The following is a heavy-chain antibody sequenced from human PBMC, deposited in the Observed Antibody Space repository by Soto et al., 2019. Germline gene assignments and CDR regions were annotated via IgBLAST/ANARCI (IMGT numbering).Heavy chain of an antibody. V-gene: IGHV3-33*01. J-gene: IGHJ5*02. Sequence: GGSLRLSCAASGFTFSSYGMHWVRQAPGKGLEWVAVIWYGGSNKYYADSVKGRFTISRDNSKNTLYLQMNSLRAEDTAVYYCARSPTRIAVAGTWFDPWGQGTLVTVSS. CDR3: ARSPTRIAVAGTWFDP. CDR2: IWYGGSNK. CDR1: GFTFSSYG. D-gene: IGHD6-19*01.